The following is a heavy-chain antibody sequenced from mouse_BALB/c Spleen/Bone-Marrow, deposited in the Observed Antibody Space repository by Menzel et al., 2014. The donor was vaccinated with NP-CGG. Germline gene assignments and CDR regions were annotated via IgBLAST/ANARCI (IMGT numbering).Heavy chain of an antibody. Sequence: LMESGPELVKPGASVKISCKASGYTFTDYYINWVKQKPGQGLEWTGWIYPGSGNTKYNEKFKGKATLTVDTSSSTAYMQLSSLTSEDTAVYFCARSAYYGNYGGYWGQGTTLIVSS. CDR2: IYPGSGNT. J-gene: IGHJ2*01. D-gene: IGHD2-10*01. CDR1: GYTFTDYY. CDR3: ARSAYYGNYGGY. V-gene: IGHV1-84*02.